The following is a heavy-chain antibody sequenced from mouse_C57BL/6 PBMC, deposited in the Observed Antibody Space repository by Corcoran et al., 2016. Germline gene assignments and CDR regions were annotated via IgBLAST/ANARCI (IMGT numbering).Heavy chain of an antibody. CDR2: INTYSGVP. CDR3: AREGSSSFDY. D-gene: IGHD1-1*01. Sequence: QIQLVQSGPELKKPGETVKISCKASGYTFTTYGMSWVKQAPGKGLKWMGWINTYSGVPTYADDFKGRFAFSLETSASTAYLQINNLKNEDTATFFCAREGSSSFDYWGQGTTLTVSS. CDR1: GYTFTTYG. V-gene: IGHV9-3*01. J-gene: IGHJ2*01.